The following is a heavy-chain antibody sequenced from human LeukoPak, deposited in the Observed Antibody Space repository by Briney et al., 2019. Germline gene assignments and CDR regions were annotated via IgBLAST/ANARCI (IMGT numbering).Heavy chain of an antibody. CDR3: ARRTHGAFAI. J-gene: IGHJ3*02. D-gene: IGHD5-24*01. Sequence: GGSLRLSCAASGFTFSSYEMNWVRQAPGKGLEWVSYISSSGSDKYYPDSVKGRFTISRDNAKNSLYLQMNSLRAEDTAVYYCARRTHGAFAIWGQGTKVTVSS. CDR2: ISSSGSDK. CDR1: GFTFSSYE. V-gene: IGHV3-48*03.